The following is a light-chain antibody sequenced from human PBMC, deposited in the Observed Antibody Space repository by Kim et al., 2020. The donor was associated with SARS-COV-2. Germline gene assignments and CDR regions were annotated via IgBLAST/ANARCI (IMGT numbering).Light chain of an antibody. J-gene: IGKJ4*01. CDR3: QQSFGTLLT. CDR1: QSISSY. CDR2: AAS. V-gene: IGKV1-39*01. Sequence: ASVGDRVTITCRVSQSISSYLNWYQQKPGKAPKLLIYAASNLQSGVPLRFSGSGSGTDFTLTITSLQPEDFATYYCQQSFGTLLTFGGGTKVDIK.